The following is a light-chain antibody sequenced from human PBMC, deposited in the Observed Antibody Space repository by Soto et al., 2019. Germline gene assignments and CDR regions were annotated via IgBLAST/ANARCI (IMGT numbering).Light chain of an antibody. CDR2: AAS. CDR3: QKYNSAPRT. CDR1: QDISSY. Sequence: DIQMTQSPSSLSASVGDRVTITCRASQDISSYLAWYQQKPGKVPKLQIYAASTLQSGVPSRFSGSGSGTDFTLTISSLQPEDVATYFCQKYNSAPRTFGQGTKVEIK. V-gene: IGKV1-27*01. J-gene: IGKJ1*01.